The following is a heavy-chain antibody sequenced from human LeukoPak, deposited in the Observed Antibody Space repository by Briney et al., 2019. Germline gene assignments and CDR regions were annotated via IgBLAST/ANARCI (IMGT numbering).Heavy chain of an antibody. D-gene: IGHD1-14*01. J-gene: IGHJ5*02. V-gene: IGHV3-30*04. CDR2: ISYDGSNK. CDR1: GFTFSSYA. CDR3: ASSGSGFPHRNWFDP. Sequence: GGSLRLSCAASGFTFSSYAMHWVRQAPGKGLELVAVISYDGSNKYYADSVKGRFTISRDNSKNTLYLQMNSLRAEDTAVYYCASSGSGFPHRNWFDPWGQGTLVTVSS.